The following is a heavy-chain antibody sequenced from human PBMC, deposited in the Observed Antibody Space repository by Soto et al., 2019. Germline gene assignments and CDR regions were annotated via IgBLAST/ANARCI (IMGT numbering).Heavy chain of an antibody. J-gene: IGHJ4*02. D-gene: IGHD6-19*01. CDR3: TTIVAGTGY. Sequence: EVHLVESGGGLVKPGGSLRLSCAASGFGFADGWMSWVRQAPWKGLEWVGRVKSKISGGTTDYGAPVEGRFTISRDDSKNTLYLQMNSLKTEDTAVYYCTTIVAGTGYWGQGTLVSVSS. CDR1: GFGFADGW. CDR2: VKSKISGGTT. V-gene: IGHV3-15*01.